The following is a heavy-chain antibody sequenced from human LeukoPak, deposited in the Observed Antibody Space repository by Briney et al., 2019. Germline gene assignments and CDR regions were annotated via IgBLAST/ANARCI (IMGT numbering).Heavy chain of an antibody. CDR2: VYYSGTT. V-gene: IGHV4-59*01. CDR1: GSSISTYY. J-gene: IGHJ2*01. CDR3: ARSDRDLWYFDL. Sequence: PSETLSLTCTVSGSSISTYYWSWIRQPPGKGLEWIGYVYYSGTTNYKYKSSLKSRVTISVDTSKNQFSLRLSSVTAADTAVYYCARSDRDLWYFDLWGRGTLVTVSS.